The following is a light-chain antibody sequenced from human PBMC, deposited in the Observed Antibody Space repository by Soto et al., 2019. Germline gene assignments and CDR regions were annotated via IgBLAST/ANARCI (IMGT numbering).Light chain of an antibody. J-gene: IGLJ1*01. CDR1: SSNIGSHT. Sequence: QSVLTQPPSASGTPGQRVTISCSGSSSNIGSHTVNWYQQLPGTVPKLLIYSNNQRPSGVPDRVSGSKSGTSASLAISGLQSEDEADYYCAAWDDSLNGYVFGTGTKVTVL. V-gene: IGLV1-44*01. CDR2: SNN. CDR3: AAWDDSLNGYV.